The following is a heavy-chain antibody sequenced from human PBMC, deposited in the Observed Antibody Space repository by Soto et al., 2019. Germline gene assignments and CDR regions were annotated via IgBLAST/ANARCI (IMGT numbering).Heavy chain of an antibody. CDR1: GFTFSSYE. D-gene: IGHD2-21*02. Sequence: EVQLVESGGGLVQPGGSLRLSCAAAGFTFSSYEMNWVRQAPGKGLEWVSYISSSGSTIYYADSVKGRFNISRDNAKNSLYLQMNSLRAEDTAVYYCASLPCGDCCLDWFDPWGQGTLVTV. J-gene: IGHJ5*02. CDR2: ISSSGSTI. CDR3: ASLPCGDCCLDWFDP. V-gene: IGHV3-48*03.